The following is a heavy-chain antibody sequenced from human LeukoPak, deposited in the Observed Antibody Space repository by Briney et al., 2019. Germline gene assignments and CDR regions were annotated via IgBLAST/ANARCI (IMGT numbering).Heavy chain of an antibody. CDR1: GITFSSYW. CDR2: IKEDGSEI. D-gene: IGHD1-26*01. J-gene: IGHJ4*02. CDR3: ARDIPRGATHLDY. V-gene: IGHV3-7*01. Sequence: PGGSLRLSCAASGITFSSYWMSWVRQAPEKGLEWVANIKEDGSEIYYVDSVKGRFTISRDNAKNSHYLQMNILRVEDTAVYFCARDIPRGATHLDYWGQGTLVTVSA.